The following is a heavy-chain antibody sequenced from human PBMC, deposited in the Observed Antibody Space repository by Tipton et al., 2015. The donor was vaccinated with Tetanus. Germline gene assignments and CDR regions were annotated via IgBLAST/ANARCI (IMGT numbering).Heavy chain of an antibody. D-gene: IGHD3-10*01. J-gene: IGHJ5*02. Sequence: QLVQSGAEVRKPGASVKVSCKASGYSFTTYGLNWVRQAPGQGLEWVAWISPSNGHTNYAQKFQGRVTMTTDTSTSTAYMELTSLTSEDTGVFYCARDRGPAPIDRGPAESFWFDPWGQGTLVTVSS. CDR3: ARDRGPAPIDRGPAESFWFDP. V-gene: IGHV1-18*01. CDR1: GYSFTTYG. CDR2: ISPSNGHT.